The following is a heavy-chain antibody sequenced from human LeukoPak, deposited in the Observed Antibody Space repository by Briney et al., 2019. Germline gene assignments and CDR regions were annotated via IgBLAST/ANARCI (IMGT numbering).Heavy chain of an antibody. V-gene: IGHV3-33*01. D-gene: IGHD6-13*01. CDR1: GFTFNSYG. CDR2: IWYDGSNK. Sequence: GGSLRLSCAASGFTFNSYGMHWVRQAPGKGLEWVAVIWYDGSNKYYADSVKGRFTISRDNSKNTLYLQMNSLRAEDTAVYYCARGGQYSSSWYGYFDYWGQGTLVTVSS. CDR3: ARGGQYSSSWYGYFDY. J-gene: IGHJ4*02.